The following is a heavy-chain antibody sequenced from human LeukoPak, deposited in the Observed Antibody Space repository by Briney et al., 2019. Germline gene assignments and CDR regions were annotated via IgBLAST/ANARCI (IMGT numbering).Heavy chain of an antibody. V-gene: IGHV3-23*01. D-gene: IGHD3-22*01. CDR3: AKVAVIVVVKYFDY. J-gene: IGHJ4*02. CDR1: GFAFSSYA. CDR2: LSGSGGST. Sequence: GGSLRLSCAASGFAFSSYAMSWVRQAPGKGLEWVSALSGSGGSTYYADSVKGRFTISRDNSKNTLYLKMNSLRDEHTAVYYCAKVAVIVVVKYFDYWGQGTLVTVSS.